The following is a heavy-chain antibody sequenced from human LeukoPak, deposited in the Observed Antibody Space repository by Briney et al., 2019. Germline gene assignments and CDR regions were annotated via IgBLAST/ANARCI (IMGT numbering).Heavy chain of an antibody. J-gene: IGHJ6*03. CDR1: GYTFTSYD. D-gene: IGHD1-26*01. CDR2: MNPNSGNT. V-gene: IGHV1-8*03. CDR3: ARTGGYYYYMDV. Sequence: ASVKVSCKASGYTFTSYDINWVRQATGQGLEWMGWMNPNSGNTGYAQKLQGRVTITRNTSISTAYMELSSLRSEDTAVYYCARTGGYYYYMDVWGKGTTVTVSS.